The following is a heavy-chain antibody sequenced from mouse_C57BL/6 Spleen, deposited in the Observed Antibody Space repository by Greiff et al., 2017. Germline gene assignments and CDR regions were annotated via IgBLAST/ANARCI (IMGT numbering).Heavy chain of an antibody. CDR2: IHPNSGST. Sequence: VQLQHSGAELVKPGASVKLSCKASGYTFTSYWMHWVKQRPGQGLEWIGMIHPNSGSTNYNEKFKSKATLTVDKSSSTAYMQLSSLTSEDSAVYYCARENDGHYWGQGTTLTVSS. CDR1: GYTFTSYW. D-gene: IGHD2-3*01. J-gene: IGHJ2*01. CDR3: ARENDGHY. V-gene: IGHV1-64*01.